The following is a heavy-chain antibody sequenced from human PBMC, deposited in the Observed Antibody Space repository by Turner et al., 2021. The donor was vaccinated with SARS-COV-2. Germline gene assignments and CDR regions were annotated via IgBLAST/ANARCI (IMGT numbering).Heavy chain of an antibody. V-gene: IGHV1-2*02. CDR3: ARGFLEWFVSPFDP. CDR1: GYTFTGHY. Sequence: QVQLMQSGAEVKKPGASVKVSCTASGYTFTGHYIHWVRQALGQGLEWMGWINPHSGGTEYAQKFQGRVTMTRDTSISTAYMELSGLKSDDTAVYYCARGFLEWFVSPFDPWGQGTLVTVSS. D-gene: IGHD3-3*01. CDR2: INPHSGGT. J-gene: IGHJ5*02.